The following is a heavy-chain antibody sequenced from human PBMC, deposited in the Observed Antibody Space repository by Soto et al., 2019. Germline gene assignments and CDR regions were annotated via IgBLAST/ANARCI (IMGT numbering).Heavy chain of an antibody. D-gene: IGHD4-17*01. J-gene: IGHJ4*02. CDR2: IYYSGRT. V-gene: IGHV4-59*01. CDR3: ARVGGDDFGDSGGFDY. CDR1: GGSIRDYF. Sequence: KPSETLSLTCTVSGGSIRDYFWTWIRQPPGQGLEWIGYIYYSGRTNYNPSLKSRVSISVDTSKNHFSLQLSSVTAADTAVYYCARVGGDDFGDSGGFDYWGQGTLVTVSS.